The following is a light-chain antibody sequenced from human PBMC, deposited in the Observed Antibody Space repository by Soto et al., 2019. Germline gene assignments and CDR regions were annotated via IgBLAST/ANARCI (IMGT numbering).Light chain of an antibody. CDR3: QQYGSSSLT. CDR2: GAS. J-gene: IGKJ4*01. V-gene: IGKV3-20*01. Sequence: DIVLTQSPGTPSLSPGERATLSCRASQSVSSSYLAWYQQKPGQAPRLLIYGASSRTTGIPDRFSGSGSGTDFTLTISRLEPEDFAVYYCQQYGSSSLTVGGGTKVDSK. CDR1: QSVSSSY.